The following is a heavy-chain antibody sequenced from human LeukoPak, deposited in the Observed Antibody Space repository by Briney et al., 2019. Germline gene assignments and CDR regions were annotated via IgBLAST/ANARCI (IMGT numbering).Heavy chain of an antibody. D-gene: IGHD6-19*01. J-gene: IGHJ6*03. CDR3: ARDVRVAGTRVTGYYYYYYMDV. V-gene: IGHV1-46*01. CDR1: GYTFTSYY. CDR2: INPSGGST. Sequence: GASVKVSCKASGYTFTSYYMHWVRQAPGQGLEWMGIINPSGGSTSYAQKFQGRVTMTRDMSTSTVYMELSSLRSEDTAVYYCARDVRVAGTRVTGYYYYYYMDVWGKGTTVTISS.